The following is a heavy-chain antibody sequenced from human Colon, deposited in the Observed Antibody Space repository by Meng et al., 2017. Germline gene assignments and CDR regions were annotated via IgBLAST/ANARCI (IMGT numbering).Heavy chain of an antibody. CDR1: GFTFSDHY. CDR3: ARLKGKYGE. V-gene: IGHV3-72*01. J-gene: IGHJ4*02. Sequence: GGPLRLSCAASGFTFSDHYMDWVRQAPGKGLERVGRSTNKANSYITEYAASVRGRFTIPRGDSKDPLYLQMSSLKTGDTAVYYCARLKGKYGEWGQGTLVTVSS. CDR2: STNKANSYIT. D-gene: IGHD3-10*01.